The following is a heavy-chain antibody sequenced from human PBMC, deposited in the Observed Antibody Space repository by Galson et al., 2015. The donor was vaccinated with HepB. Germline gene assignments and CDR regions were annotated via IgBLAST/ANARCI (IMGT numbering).Heavy chain of an antibody. CDR3: AKDGQNDFSLGWFDP. CDR1: GFTFSSYG. J-gene: IGHJ5*02. V-gene: IGHV3-30*18. Sequence: SLRLSCAASGFTFSSYGMHWVRQAPGKGLEWVAVISYDGSNKYYADSVKGRFTISRDNSKNTLYLQMNSLRAEDTAVYYCAKDGQNDFSLGWFDPWGQGTLVTVSS. CDR2: ISYDGSNK. D-gene: IGHD3-3*01.